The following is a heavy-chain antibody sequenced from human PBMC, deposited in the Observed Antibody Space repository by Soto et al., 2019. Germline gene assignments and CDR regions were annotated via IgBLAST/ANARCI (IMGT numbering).Heavy chain of an antibody. J-gene: IGHJ4*02. CDR3: ARQGVVPAARYDY. D-gene: IGHD2-2*01. V-gene: IGHV4-39*01. Sequence: SETLSLTCTVSGGSISSSSYYWGWIRQPPGKGLEWIGSIYYSGSTYYNPSLKSRVTISVDTSKNQFSLKLSSVTAADTAVYYCARQGVVPAARYDYWGQGTLVTVSS. CDR1: GGSISSSSYY. CDR2: IYYSGST.